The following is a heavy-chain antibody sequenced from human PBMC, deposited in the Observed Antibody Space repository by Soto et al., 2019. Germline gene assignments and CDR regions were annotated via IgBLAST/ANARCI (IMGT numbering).Heavy chain of an antibody. CDR3: ARLATASQRAAWCAY. CDR1: GFTFANYA. CDR2: ISASGVTT. Sequence: EVQLLDSGGGLVQPGGSLRLSCAASGFTFANYAMTWVRQAPGKGLEWVSSISASGVTTYYADSVKGRFTISRENSKNRLELQMNSPSADDTAVYYCARLATASQRAAWCAYWGEGTLVTVSS. V-gene: IGHV3-23*01. J-gene: IGHJ4*02. D-gene: IGHD2-8*02.